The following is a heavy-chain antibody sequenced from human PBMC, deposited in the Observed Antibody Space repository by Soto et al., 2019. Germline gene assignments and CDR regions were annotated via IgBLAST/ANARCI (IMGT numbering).Heavy chain of an antibody. CDR3: TRGHPSIYNY. D-gene: IGHD4-4*01. V-gene: IGHV3-7*01. Sequence: GGSLRLSCAASGFTFSNYWMSWVRQAPGKGLEWVANIKEDGSEKYYVDSVKGRFTISRDNAKNSLYLQMSSLRPEDTAVYYCTRGHPSIYNYWGQGTQVTAPQ. CDR2: IKEDGSEK. J-gene: IGHJ4*02. CDR1: GFTFSNYW.